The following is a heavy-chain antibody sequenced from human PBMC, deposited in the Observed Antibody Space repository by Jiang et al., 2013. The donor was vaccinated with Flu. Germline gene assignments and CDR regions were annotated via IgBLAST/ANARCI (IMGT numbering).Heavy chain of an antibody. J-gene: IGHJ6*03. CDR2: TYYRSKWFD. CDR3: AREQRLGHMDV. D-gene: IGHD5-24*01. Sequence: QTLSLTCAISGDSVSTNTVAWNWIRQSPSRGLEWLGRTYYRSKWFDEYAASVRGRITINPDTSKNQFSLQLMSVTPEDMALYYCAREQRLGHMDVWGEGTTVIVSS. CDR1: GDSVSTNTVA. V-gene: IGHV6-1*01.